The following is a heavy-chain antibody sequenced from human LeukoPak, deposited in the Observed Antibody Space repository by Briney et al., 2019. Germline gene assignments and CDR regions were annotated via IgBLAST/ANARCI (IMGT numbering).Heavy chain of an antibody. D-gene: IGHD2-21*02. CDR3: ARDSDCGGDCYRDMTASPYYFDY. CDR2: ISASGDGT. Sequence: GGSLRLSCAASGFTFSSYAMSWVRQAPGKGLQWVSTISASGDGTYYADSVKGRFTISRDNAKKSLYLQMNSLRAEDTAVYFCARDSDCGGDCYRDMTASPYYFDYWGQGPLVTVSS. V-gene: IGHV3-23*01. CDR1: GFTFSSYA. J-gene: IGHJ4*02.